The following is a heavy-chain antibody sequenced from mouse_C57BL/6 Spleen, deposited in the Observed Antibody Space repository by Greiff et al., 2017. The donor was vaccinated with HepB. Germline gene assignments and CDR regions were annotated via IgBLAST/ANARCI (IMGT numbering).Heavy chain of an antibody. J-gene: IGHJ3*01. V-gene: IGHV14-4*01. CDR1: GFNIKDDY. D-gene: IGHD2-1*01. CDR3: TTGGNGGFAY. Sequence: VQLKQSGAELVRPGASVKLSCTASGFNIKDDYMHWVKQRPEQGLEWIGWIDPENGDTEYASKFQGKATITADTSSNTAYLQLSSLTSEDTAVYYCTTGGNGGFAYWGQGTLVTVSA. CDR2: IDPENGDT.